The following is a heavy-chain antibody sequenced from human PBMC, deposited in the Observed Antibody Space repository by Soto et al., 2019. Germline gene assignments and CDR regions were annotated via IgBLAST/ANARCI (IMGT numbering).Heavy chain of an antibody. CDR3: AKDLFIGVDPSSYFDY. CDR2: ISYDGSNK. CDR1: GFTFSSYG. D-gene: IGHD6-19*01. J-gene: IGHJ4*02. Sequence: QVQLVESGGGVVQPGRSLRLSCAASGFTFSSYGMHWVRQAPGKGLEWVAVISYDGSNKYYADSVKGRFTISRDNSKNTLYLQMNSLRAEDTAVYYCAKDLFIGVDPSSYFDYWGQGTLVTVSS. V-gene: IGHV3-30*18.